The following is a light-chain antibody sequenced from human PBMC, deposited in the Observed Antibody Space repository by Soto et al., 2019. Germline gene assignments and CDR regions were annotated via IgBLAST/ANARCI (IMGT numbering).Light chain of an antibody. CDR3: QQYGGSPVT. CDR1: QSVTSNY. J-gene: IGKJ1*01. V-gene: IGKV3-20*01. CDR2: GAS. Sequence: EIVLTQSPGTLSLSPGERATLSCRASQSVTSNYLAWYQQKPGQAPRLLIYGASNRATGIPERFSGSGSGTDFTLTISRLEPEDFAVYYCQQYGGSPVTFGHGTQVEIK.